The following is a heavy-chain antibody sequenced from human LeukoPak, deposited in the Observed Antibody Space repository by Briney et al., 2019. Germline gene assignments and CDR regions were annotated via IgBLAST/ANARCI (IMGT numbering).Heavy chain of an antibody. D-gene: IGHD2-21*02. CDR3: VREDTPATANY. CDR2: ISGGGDIT. Sequence: GGSLRLSCVGSGFSFSSYAMSWVRQTPGKGLEWVSAISGGGDITYYADSVTGRFTISRDNSKDTLFLQMHSLRPGDTAVYYCVREDTPATANYWGQGTLVTISS. CDR1: GFSFSSYA. V-gene: IGHV3-23*01. J-gene: IGHJ4*02.